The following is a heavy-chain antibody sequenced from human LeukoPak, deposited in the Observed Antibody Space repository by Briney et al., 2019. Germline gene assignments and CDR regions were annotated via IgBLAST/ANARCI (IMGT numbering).Heavy chain of an antibody. V-gene: IGHV3-21*01. CDR2: INPNSNYI. J-gene: IGHJ4*02. D-gene: IGHD2-21*01. CDR1: GFTFSSYS. CDR3: GRGEYCGYFW. Sequence: GGSLRLSCAASGFTFSSYSMTWVRQAPGKGLEWVSSINPNSNYIYYTDSVKCRFNICRDNAKHSLYLQIDSLRAEDTAVYFCGRGEYCGYFWWGQGTLVTVSS.